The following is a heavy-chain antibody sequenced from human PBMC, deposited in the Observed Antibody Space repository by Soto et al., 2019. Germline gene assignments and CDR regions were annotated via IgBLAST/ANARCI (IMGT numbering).Heavy chain of an antibody. CDR2: IYYSGST. J-gene: IGHJ6*03. V-gene: IGHV4-59*01. CDR3: ARAGLEWLLSPYYYYYYMDV. Sequence: PSETLSLTCTVSGGSISSYYWSWIRQPPGKGLEWIGYIYYSGSTNYNPSLKSRVTISVDTSKNQFSLKLSSVTAADTAVYYCARAGLEWLLSPYYYYYYMDVWGKGTTVTGFS. CDR1: GGSISSYY. D-gene: IGHD3-3*01.